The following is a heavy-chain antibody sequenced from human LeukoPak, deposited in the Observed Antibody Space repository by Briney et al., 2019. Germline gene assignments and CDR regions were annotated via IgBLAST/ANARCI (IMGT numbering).Heavy chain of an antibody. CDR1: GDSVSSKSAA. CDR3: AKGPGQLDY. V-gene: IGHV6-1*01. Sequence: SQTLSLTCAISGDSVSSKSAAWNWIRQFPSRGLEWLGRTYYRSKWYSDYAVSVKSRITINPDTSKNQFSLQLNSVTPEDAAVYYCAKGPGQLDYWGQGTLVTVSS. J-gene: IGHJ4*02. D-gene: IGHD6-13*01. CDR2: TYYRSKWYS.